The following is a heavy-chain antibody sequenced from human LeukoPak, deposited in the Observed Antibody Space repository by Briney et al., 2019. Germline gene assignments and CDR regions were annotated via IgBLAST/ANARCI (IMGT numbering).Heavy chain of an antibody. Sequence: SLKVSCKASGYTFTSYDINWVRQAPGQGLEWMGGIIPIFGTANYAQKFQGRVTITADESTSTAYMELSSLRSEDTAVYYCARGNTIFGVTNPKTAYYYYMDVWGKGTTVTVSS. D-gene: IGHD3-3*01. CDR1: GYTFTSYD. J-gene: IGHJ6*03. CDR3: ARGNTIFGVTNPKTAYYYYMDV. CDR2: IIPIFGTA. V-gene: IGHV1-69*13.